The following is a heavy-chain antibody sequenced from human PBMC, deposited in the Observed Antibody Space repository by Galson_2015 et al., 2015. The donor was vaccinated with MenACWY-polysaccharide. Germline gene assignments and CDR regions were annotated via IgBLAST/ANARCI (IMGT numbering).Heavy chain of an antibody. CDR2: ISSSSYI. J-gene: IGHJ3*02. D-gene: IGHD3-22*01. CDR1: GFTFSSYR. CDR3: ARDYYDSSGSPVEAFDI. Sequence: SLRLSCAASGFTFSSYRMNWVRQAPGKGLEWVSSISSSSYIYYADSLKSRFTISRDNAKNSLYLQMNSLRAEDTAVYYCARDYYDSSGSPVEAFDIWGQGTMVTVSS. V-gene: IGHV3-21*01.